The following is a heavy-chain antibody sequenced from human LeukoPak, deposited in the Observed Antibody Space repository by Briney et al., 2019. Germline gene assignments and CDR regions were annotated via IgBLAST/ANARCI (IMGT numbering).Heavy chain of an antibody. Sequence: SQTLSLTCAISGDSVSSNRASWTWIRQSPSGGLEWLGRTYYRSKWYNDYAVSLKSRISINPDTSKNQFSLQLNSVTPEDTAVYYCSRSDGASDFDYWGQGTLVTVSS. D-gene: IGHD5-24*01. CDR2: TYYRSKWYN. J-gene: IGHJ4*02. CDR1: GDSVSSNRAS. V-gene: IGHV6-1*01. CDR3: SRSDGASDFDY.